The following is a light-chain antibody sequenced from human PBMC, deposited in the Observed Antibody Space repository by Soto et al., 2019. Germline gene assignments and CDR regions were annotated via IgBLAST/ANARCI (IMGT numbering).Light chain of an antibody. V-gene: IGKV3-15*01. Sequence: ETVMTQSPATLSVSPGERATLSCRASQSVSTNLAWYQQKPGQAPRLLIYTASTRATGIPARFTGSGNVSGTEFSHTISSLESEDFAVYFCEQYDNWPQTLGPGTKVDIK. CDR3: EQYDNWPQT. CDR1: QSVSTN. CDR2: TAS. J-gene: IGKJ3*01.